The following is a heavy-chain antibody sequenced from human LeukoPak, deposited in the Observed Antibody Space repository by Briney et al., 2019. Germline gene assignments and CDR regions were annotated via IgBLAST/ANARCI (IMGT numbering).Heavy chain of an antibody. CDR2: IYAGDSGT. D-gene: IGHD6-13*01. J-gene: IGHJ6*02. CDR1: EFRISNYW. Sequence: GESLKIPCKASEFRISNYWIGWVRQMPGEGLEWMAIIYAGDSGTRYSPSFEGQVTISADKSISTAYLQWSSLKASDTAMYYCARPIAADYYYYGMDVWGQGTTVTVSS. V-gene: IGHV5-51*01. CDR3: ARPIAADYYYYGMDV.